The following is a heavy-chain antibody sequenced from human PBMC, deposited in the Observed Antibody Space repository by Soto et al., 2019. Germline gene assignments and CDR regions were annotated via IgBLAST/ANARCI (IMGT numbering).Heavy chain of an antibody. Sequence: PGGSLGLSCAASGFTFSTYAMTWVRQAPGKGLEWVSVISGSDGTTFYADSVKGRFTISRDNSKNTLYLQMNSLRADDTAVYYCAKDLSSGWTNYFDPWGQGTLVTVSS. CDR1: GFTFSTYA. V-gene: IGHV3-23*01. D-gene: IGHD6-19*01. CDR2: ISGSDGTT. CDR3: AKDLSSGWTNYFDP. J-gene: IGHJ5*02.